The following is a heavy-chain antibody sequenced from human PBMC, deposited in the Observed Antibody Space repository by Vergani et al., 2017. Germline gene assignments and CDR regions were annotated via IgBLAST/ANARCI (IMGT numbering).Heavy chain of an antibody. V-gene: IGHV3-23*01. CDR2: ISGSGGTT. J-gene: IGHJ3*02. CDR1: GFTFSSYA. D-gene: IGHD1-14*01. CDR3: ASWNQGVVYAFDI. Sequence: EVQLLESGGGLVQPGGSLRLSCAASGFTFSSYAMSWVRQAPGKGLEWVSSISGSGGTTYYADSVKGRFTISRDNSKNTLFLQMISLGAEDTAVYYCASWNQGVVYAFDIWGQGTLVTVSS.